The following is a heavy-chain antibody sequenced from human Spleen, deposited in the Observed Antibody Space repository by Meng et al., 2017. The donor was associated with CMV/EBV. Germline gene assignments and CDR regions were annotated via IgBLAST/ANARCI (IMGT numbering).Heavy chain of an antibody. CDR2: ISSSGSTI. Sequence: LSLTCAASGFTFSSYSMNWVRQAPGKGLEWVSYISSSGSTIYYADSVKGRFTISRDNAKNSLYLQMNSLRAEDTAVYYCARDRLLNVWGQGTTVTVSS. V-gene: IGHV3-48*04. CDR1: GFTFSSYS. CDR3: ARDRLLNV. J-gene: IGHJ6*02. D-gene: IGHD2-21*02.